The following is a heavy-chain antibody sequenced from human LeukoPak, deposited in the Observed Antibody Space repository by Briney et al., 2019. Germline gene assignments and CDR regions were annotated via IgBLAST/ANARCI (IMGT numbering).Heavy chain of an antibody. V-gene: IGHV4-39*01. CDR1: Y. CDR2: IYYSGST. CDR3: ARRHRHFDY. Sequence: YWGWIRQXXXKGLEWIGSIYYSGSTYYNPSLKSRVTISVDTSKNQFSLKLSSVTAADTAVYYCARRHRHFDYWGQGTLVTVSS. J-gene: IGHJ4*02.